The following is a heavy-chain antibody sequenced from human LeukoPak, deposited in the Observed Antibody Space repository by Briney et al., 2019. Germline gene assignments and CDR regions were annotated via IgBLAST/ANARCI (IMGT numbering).Heavy chain of an antibody. CDR1: GGSFSGYY. V-gene: IGHV4-34*01. Sequence: SETLSLTCAVYGGSFSGYYWSWIRQPPGKGLEWIGEINHSGSTNYNPSLKSRVTISVDTSKNQFSLKLSSVTAADTAVYYCARVSGSYLLDYWGQGALVTVSS. CDR2: INHSGST. CDR3: ARVSGSYLLDY. J-gene: IGHJ4*02. D-gene: IGHD3-10*01.